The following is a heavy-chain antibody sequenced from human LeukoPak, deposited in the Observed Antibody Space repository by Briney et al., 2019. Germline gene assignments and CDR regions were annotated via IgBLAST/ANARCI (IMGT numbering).Heavy chain of an antibody. J-gene: IGHJ5*02. Sequence: KPSETLSLTCTVSGGSISSYYWSWIRQPPGKGLEWIGYIYYSGSTNYNPSLKSRVTISVDTSKNQFSLKLSSVTAADTAVYYCARFDYTINWFDPWGQGTLVTVSS. V-gene: IGHV4-59*01. D-gene: IGHD4-11*01. CDR2: IYYSGST. CDR1: GGSISSYY. CDR3: ARFDYTINWFDP.